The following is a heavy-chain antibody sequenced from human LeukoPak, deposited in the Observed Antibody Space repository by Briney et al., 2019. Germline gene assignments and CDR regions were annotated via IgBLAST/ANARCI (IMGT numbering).Heavy chain of an antibody. Sequence: TGGSLRLSCAASGFTFSTYWMHWVRQAPGKGLVWVSRINGDGGSRNYADSAKGRFTISRDNAKNTLYLQMSSLRVEDTAVYYCASASSHRTAAGGDYWGQGTLVTVST. D-gene: IGHD6-13*01. CDR1: GFTFSTYW. V-gene: IGHV3-74*01. CDR2: INGDGGSR. J-gene: IGHJ4*02. CDR3: ASASSHRTAAGGDY.